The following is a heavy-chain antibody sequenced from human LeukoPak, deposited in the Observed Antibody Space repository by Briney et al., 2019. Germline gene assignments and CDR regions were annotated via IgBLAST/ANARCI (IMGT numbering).Heavy chain of an antibody. CDR2: INWNGGST. CDR1: GFTFDANG. CDR3: ARVGRGYCSSTSCYTGYFDY. Sequence: PGGSLRLSCAASGFTFDANGMSWVRQAPGKGLEWVSGINWNGGSTGYADSVKGRFTISRDNTRNSLYLQMNSLRAEDTAVYYCARVGRGYCSSTSCYTGYFDYWGQGTLVTVSS. D-gene: IGHD2-2*02. V-gene: IGHV3-20*04. J-gene: IGHJ4*02.